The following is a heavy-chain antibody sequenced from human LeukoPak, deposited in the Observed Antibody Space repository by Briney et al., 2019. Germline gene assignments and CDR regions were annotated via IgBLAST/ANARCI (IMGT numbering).Heavy chain of an antibody. V-gene: IGHV3-9*01. CDR1: GFTFDDYA. CDR2: ISWNSGSI. J-gene: IGHJ6*02. D-gene: IGHD6-13*01. CDR3: AKDLGGSSWSFTNYYYGMDV. Sequence: GRSLRLSCAASGFTFDDYAMHWVRQAPGKGLEWVSGISWNSGSIGYADSVKGRFTISRDHAKNSLYLQMNSLRAEDTALYYCAKDLGGSSWSFTNYYYGMDVWGQGTTVTVSS.